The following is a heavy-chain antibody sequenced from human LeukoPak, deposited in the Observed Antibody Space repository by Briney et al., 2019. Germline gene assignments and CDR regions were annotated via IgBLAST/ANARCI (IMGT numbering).Heavy chain of an antibody. J-gene: IGHJ4*02. CDR2: IYSGGST. V-gene: IGHV3-53*01. CDR1: GFTVSSNY. Sequence: GGSLRLSCAASGFTVSSNYMSWVRQAPGKGLEWVSVIYSGGSTYYADSVKDRFTISRDNSKNTLYLQMNSLRAEDTAVYYCARDQYYYDSSGYYSFDYWGQGTLVTVSS. D-gene: IGHD3-22*01. CDR3: ARDQYYYDSSGYYSFDY.